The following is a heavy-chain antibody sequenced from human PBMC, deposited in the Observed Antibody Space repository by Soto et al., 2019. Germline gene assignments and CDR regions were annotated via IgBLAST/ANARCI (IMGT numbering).Heavy chain of an antibody. CDR2: INHRGST. Sequence: PSETLSLTCAVYGGSFRGYYWSWIRQPPGKGLEWIGEINHRGSTNYNPSLKSRVTISLDTSKNQFSLKLSSVTAADTAVYYCARNYCSGGSCYLFFDYWGQGALVTVSS. CDR1: GGSFRGYY. J-gene: IGHJ4*02. CDR3: ARNYCSGGSCYLFFDY. V-gene: IGHV4-34*01. D-gene: IGHD2-15*01.